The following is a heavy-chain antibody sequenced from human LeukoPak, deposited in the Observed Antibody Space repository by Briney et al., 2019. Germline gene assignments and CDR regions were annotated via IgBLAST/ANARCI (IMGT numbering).Heavy chain of an antibody. CDR2: INPNSGGT. Sequence: ASVKVSCKASGGTFSSYAISWVRQAPGQGLEWMGWINPNSGGTNYAQKFQGRVTMTRDTSISTAYMELSRLRSDDTAVYYCARAGDYIWLPLDYWGQGTLVTVSS. J-gene: IGHJ4*02. CDR3: ARAGDYIWLPLDY. D-gene: IGHD4-11*01. CDR1: GGTFSSYA. V-gene: IGHV1-2*02.